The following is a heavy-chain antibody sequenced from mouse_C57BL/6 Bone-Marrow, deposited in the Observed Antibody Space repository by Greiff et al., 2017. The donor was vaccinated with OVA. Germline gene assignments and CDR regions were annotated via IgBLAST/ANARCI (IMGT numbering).Heavy chain of an antibody. V-gene: IGHV10-3*01. CDR2: IRSKSSNYAT. J-gene: IGHJ3*01. Sequence: EVQGVESGGGLVQPKGSLKLSCAASGFTFNTYAMHWVRQAPGKGLEWVARIRSKSSNYATYYADSVKDRFTISRDDSQSMLYLQMNNLKTEDTAMYYCVRDQIIGYYGSRAWFAYWGQGTLVTVSA. CDR1: GFTFNTYA. CDR3: VRDQIIGYYGSRAWFAY. D-gene: IGHD1-1*01.